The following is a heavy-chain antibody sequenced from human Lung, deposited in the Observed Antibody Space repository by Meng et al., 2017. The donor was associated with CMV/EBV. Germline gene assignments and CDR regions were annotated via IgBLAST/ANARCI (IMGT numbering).Heavy chain of an antibody. J-gene: IGHJ5*02. V-gene: IGHV1-69*08. D-gene: IGHD2-15*01. CDR2: LIPILGEV. Sequence: SVKVSXKASGGTFSSYNINWERYARGQGLEWMGRLIPILGEVNYAQKFQGRVTITADKSTSTVFMELSSLRLDDTAVYYCARGGAGLEYCSDGSCYWSWLDPWGQGTLVTVSS. CDR3: ARGGAGLEYCSDGSCYWSWLDP. CDR1: GGTFSSYN.